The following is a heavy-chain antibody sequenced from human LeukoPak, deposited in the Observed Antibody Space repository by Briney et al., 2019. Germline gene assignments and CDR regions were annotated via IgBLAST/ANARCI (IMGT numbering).Heavy chain of an antibody. V-gene: IGHV4-31*03. CDR2: IHSTGST. Sequence: SQTLSLTCTVSGASVDNGPFFWTWIRQHPWKGLEWIGYIHSTGSTYYTPSHKSRIAISFDTSKNQFSLRLNSVTAADTAVYYCAREECSGNCYVSYWGQGDLVTVSS. D-gene: IGHD2-15*01. CDR1: GASVDNGPFF. J-gene: IGHJ4*02. CDR3: AREECSGNCYVSY.